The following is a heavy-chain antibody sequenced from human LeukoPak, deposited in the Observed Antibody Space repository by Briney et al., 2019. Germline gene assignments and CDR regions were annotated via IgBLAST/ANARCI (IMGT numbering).Heavy chain of an antibody. J-gene: IGHJ5*02. Sequence: ASVKVSCKASGYTFTSYGISWVRQAPGQGLEWMGWISAYNGNTNYAQKLQGRVTMTTDTSTSTAYMELRSLRSDDTAVYYCARDKPYYYDSSGYYAWFDPWGQGTLVTVSS. CDR2: ISAYNGNT. D-gene: IGHD3-22*01. CDR3: ARDKPYYYDSSGYYAWFDP. V-gene: IGHV1-18*01. CDR1: GYTFTSYG.